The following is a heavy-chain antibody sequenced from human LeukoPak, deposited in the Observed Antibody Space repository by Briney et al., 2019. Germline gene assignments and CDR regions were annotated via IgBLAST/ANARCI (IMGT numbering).Heavy chain of an antibody. CDR2: INPNSGDT. J-gene: IGHJ6*02. CDR3: ARRFYYAMDV. D-gene: IGHD3-16*01. V-gene: IGHV1-2*02. CDR1: GYSFTGYF. Sequence: ASVKVSCKASGYSFTGYFMQWVRQAPGQGLEWMGWINPNSGDTNYAQKFQGRVTMTRDTSISAAYMELSRLRSDDAAVYYCARRFYYAMDVWGQGTTVTVSS.